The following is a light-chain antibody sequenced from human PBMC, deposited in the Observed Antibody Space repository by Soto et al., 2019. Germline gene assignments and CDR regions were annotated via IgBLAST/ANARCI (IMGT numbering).Light chain of an antibody. CDR1: TSNIGSKT. V-gene: IGLV1-44*01. Sequence: QSVLTQPPSASGTPGQRVTISCSGSTSNIGSKTVSWYQQLPGSAPRVLIYNNNERPSGVPDRFSGSKSGTSASLAISGLQPEAAADAYCATCHDTLPAVFGGAPKLTVL. J-gene: IGLJ2*01. CDR2: NNN. CDR3: ATCHDTLPAV.